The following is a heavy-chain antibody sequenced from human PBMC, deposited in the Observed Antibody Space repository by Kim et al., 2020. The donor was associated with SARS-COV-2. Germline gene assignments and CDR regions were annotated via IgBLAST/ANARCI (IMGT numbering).Heavy chain of an antibody. CDR3: AKGAGAGTKGTDY. D-gene: IGHD6-13*01. Sequence: GGSLRLSCVASGFTFSSCAMSWVRQAPGKGLEWVSTISAGAGVTYYADSVKGRFTISRDNSKNTVYLQMNTLRAEDTAGYYCAKGAGAGTKGTDYWGQGT. J-gene: IGHJ4*02. V-gene: IGHV3-23*01. CDR1: GFTFSSCA. CDR2: ISAGAGVT.